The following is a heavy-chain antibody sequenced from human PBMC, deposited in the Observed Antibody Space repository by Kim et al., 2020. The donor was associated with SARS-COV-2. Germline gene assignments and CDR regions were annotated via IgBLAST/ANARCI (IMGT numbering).Heavy chain of an antibody. J-gene: IGHJ4*02. V-gene: IGHV3-11*05. CDR3: ARAPPSGYMFPVDY. D-gene: IGHD5-12*01. Sequence: DPVRGRFTISRDNANNSLFLQLNSLRAEDTAVYYCARAPPSGYMFPVDYWGQGTLVIVSS.